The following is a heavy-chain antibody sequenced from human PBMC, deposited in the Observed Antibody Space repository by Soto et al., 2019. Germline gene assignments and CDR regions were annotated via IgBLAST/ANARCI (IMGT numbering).Heavy chain of an antibody. D-gene: IGHD5-18*01. J-gene: IGHJ4*02. Sequence: GGSLRLSCAASGFTFISFWMSWVRQAPGKGLEWVANIKQDGSEKYYVDSVKGRFTISRDNAKNSLYLQMNSLRAEDTAVYYCARLGSGYSYGYDYWGQGT. CDR2: IKQDGSEK. CDR1: GFTFISFW. CDR3: ARLGSGYSYGYDY. V-gene: IGHV3-7*01.